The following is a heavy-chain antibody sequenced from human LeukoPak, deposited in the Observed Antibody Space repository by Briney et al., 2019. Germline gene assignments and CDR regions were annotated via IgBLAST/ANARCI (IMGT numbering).Heavy chain of an antibody. CDR1: GFTFSSYA. CDR2: ISSNGGST. CDR3: ARDLVGAIDY. J-gene: IGHJ4*02. V-gene: IGHV3-64*01. Sequence: PGGSLRLSCAASGFTFSSYAMHWVRQAQGKGLEYVSAISSNGGSTYYANSVKGRFTISRDNSKNTLYLQMGRLRAEDMAVYYCARDLVGAIDYWGQGTLVTVSS. D-gene: IGHD1-26*01.